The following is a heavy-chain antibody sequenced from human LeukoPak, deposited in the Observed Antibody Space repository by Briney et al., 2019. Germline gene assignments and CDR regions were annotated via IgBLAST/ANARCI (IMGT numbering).Heavy chain of an antibody. J-gene: IGHJ4*02. V-gene: IGHV4-34*01. CDR2: INHSGST. Sequence: SSETLSLTCAVYGGSFSSYYWSWIRQPPGKGLEWIGEINHSGSTNYNPSLKSRVTISVDTSKNQFSLKLTSVTAADTAVYYCTREVSTVTFDYWGQGTLVTVSS. CDR3: TREVSTVTFDY. D-gene: IGHD4-17*01. CDR1: GGSFSSYY.